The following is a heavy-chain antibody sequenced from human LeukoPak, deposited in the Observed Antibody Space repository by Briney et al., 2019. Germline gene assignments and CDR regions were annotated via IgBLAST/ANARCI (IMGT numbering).Heavy chain of an antibody. D-gene: IGHD6-6*01. CDR1: GGSISSSSYY. J-gene: IGHJ6*03. V-gene: IGHV4-39*01. CDR3: ARRQGYSSSSGYYYYYMDV. CDR2: IYYSGST. Sequence: SETLSLTCTVAGGSISSSSYYWGWIRQPRGKGLEWIGSIYYSGSTYYNPSLKSRVTISVDASKNQFSLKLSSVIAADTAVYYCARRQGYSSSSGYYYYYMDVWGKGTTVTVSS.